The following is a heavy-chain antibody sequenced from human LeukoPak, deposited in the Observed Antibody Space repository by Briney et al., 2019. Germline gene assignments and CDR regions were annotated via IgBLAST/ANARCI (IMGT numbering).Heavy chain of an antibody. CDR3: ARAQYYYDSSGYYLTVFDY. D-gene: IGHD3-22*01. J-gene: IGHJ4*02. CDR1: GGSFSGYY. V-gene: IGHV4-34*01. Sequence: SETLSLTCAVYGGSFSGYYWSWIRQPPGKGLEWIGSIYHSGSTYYNPSLKSRVTISVDTSKNQFSLKLSSVTAADTAVYYCARAQYYYDSSGYYLTVFDYWGQGTLVTVSS. CDR2: IYHSGST.